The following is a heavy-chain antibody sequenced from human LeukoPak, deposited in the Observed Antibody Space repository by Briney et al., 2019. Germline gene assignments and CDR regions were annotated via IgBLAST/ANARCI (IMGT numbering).Heavy chain of an antibody. V-gene: IGHV4-59*12. Sequence: SETLSLTCTVSGGSISNYYWSWIRQPPGKGLEWIGYIYNSGTTNYNPSLKSRVTISVDTSKNQFSLKLSSVTAADTAVYYCARKKYYYDRGWFDPWGQGTLVTVSS. J-gene: IGHJ5*02. D-gene: IGHD3-22*01. CDR3: ARKKYYYDRGWFDP. CDR1: GGSISNYY. CDR2: IYNSGTT.